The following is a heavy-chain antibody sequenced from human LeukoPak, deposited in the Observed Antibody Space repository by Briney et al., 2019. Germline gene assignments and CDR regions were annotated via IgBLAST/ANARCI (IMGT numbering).Heavy chain of an antibody. D-gene: IGHD3-22*01. CDR2: IYYSGST. J-gene: IGHJ4*02. Sequence: PSETLSLTCTVSGGSISSYYWSWLRQPPGKGLEWIGYIYYSGSTNSNPSLESRVTISVDTYKNQSSLNLNSVTATDTAVYYCARGNSYNYGDFDYWGQGTVVTVSS. CDR1: GGSISSYY. CDR3: ARGNSYNYGDFDY. V-gene: IGHV4-59*01.